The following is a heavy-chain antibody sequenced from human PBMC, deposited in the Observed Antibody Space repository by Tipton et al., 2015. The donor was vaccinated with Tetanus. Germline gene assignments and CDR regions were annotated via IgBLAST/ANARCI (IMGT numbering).Heavy chain of an antibody. Sequence: TLSLTCTVSGGSISNDNYYWSWIRQPPGKGLEWIGYMFYSGSAYYNPSLKSRITISMDTSRNQFSLNLSSVTAADTAVYYCARGPTATSDYWGQGTQITVSS. D-gene: IGHD4-17*01. CDR3: ARGPTATSDY. CDR1: GGSISNDNYY. J-gene: IGHJ4*02. V-gene: IGHV4-30-4*01. CDR2: MFYSGSA.